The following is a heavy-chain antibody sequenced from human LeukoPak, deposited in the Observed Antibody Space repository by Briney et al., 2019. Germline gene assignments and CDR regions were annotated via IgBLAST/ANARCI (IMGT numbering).Heavy chain of an antibody. CDR1: GGTFSSYA. D-gene: IGHD2-15*01. Sequence: SVKVSCKASGGTFSSYAISWVRQAPGQGLEWMGGIIPIFGTANYAQKFQGRVTITADESTSTAYMELSSLRSEDTAVYYCATKIVGCSGGSCPTGYYYYYMDVWGKGTTVTVSS. J-gene: IGHJ6*03. V-gene: IGHV1-69*13. CDR2: IIPIFGTA. CDR3: ATKIVGCSGGSCPTGYYYYYMDV.